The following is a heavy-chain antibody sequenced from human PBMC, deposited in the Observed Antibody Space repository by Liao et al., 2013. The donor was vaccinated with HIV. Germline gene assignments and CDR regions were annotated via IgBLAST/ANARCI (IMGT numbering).Heavy chain of an antibody. Sequence: QVQLQESGPGLVKPSETLSLTCTVSGGSISSYYWSWIRQPAGKGLEWIGRIYISGSTNYNPSLKSRVTMSVDTSKTQFSLKLSSVTAADTAVYYCARTDQYYDFWNGYENWFDPWGQGTLVTVSS. CDR1: GGSISSYY. CDR2: IYISGST. V-gene: IGHV4-4*07. J-gene: IGHJ5*02. D-gene: IGHD3-3*01. CDR3: ARTDQYYDFWNGYENWFDP.